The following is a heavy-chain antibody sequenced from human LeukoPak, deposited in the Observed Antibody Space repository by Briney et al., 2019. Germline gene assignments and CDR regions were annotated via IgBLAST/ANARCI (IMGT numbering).Heavy chain of an antibody. Sequence: GGSLRLSCAASGFIFSSYSMNWVRQAPGKGLEWVSSISSSSSYIYYVDSVTGRFPISRDNAKKSVYLQMNSLRAEDTAVYYCARDEDGDYTPDYWGQGTLVTVSS. CDR2: ISSSSSYI. CDR1: GFIFSSYS. V-gene: IGHV3-21*01. D-gene: IGHD4-17*01. CDR3: ARDEDGDYTPDY. J-gene: IGHJ4*02.